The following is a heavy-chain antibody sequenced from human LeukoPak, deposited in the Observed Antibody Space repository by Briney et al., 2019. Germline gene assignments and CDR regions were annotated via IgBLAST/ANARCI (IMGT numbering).Heavy chain of an antibody. CDR1: GYTFTGYY. J-gene: IGHJ4*02. D-gene: IGHD3-10*01. CDR3: ARGYYCSGSYCVLDY. CDR2: INPNSGGT. Sequence: ASVKVSCKASGYTFTGYYMHWVRQARGQGLEWMGRINPNSGGTNYAQKFQGRVTMTRDTSISTAYMELSRLRSDDTAVYYCARGYYCSGSYCVLDYWGQGTLVTVSS. V-gene: IGHV1-2*06.